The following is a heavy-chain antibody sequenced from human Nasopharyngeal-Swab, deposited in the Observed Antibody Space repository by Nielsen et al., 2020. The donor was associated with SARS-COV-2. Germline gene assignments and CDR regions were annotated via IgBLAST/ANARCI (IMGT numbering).Heavy chain of an antibody. D-gene: IGHD1-20*01. CDR1: GFTFSSYA. V-gene: IGHV3-23*01. J-gene: IGHJ4*02. Sequence: GESLKISCAASGFTFSSYAMSWVRQAPGKGLEWVSAISGSGGSTYYADSVKGRFTISRDNSKNTLYLQMNSLRAEDTAVYYCVKVGFRSITGTSPLEYWGQGTLVTVSS. CDR3: VKVGFRSITGTSPLEY. CDR2: ISGSGGST.